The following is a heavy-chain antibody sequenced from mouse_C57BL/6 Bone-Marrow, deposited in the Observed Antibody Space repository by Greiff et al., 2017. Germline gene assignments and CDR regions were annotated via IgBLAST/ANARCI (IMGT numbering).Heavy chain of an antibody. CDR1: GFNIKDDY. CDR2: IDPENGDT. Sequence: VQLQQSGAELVRPGASVKLSCTASGFNIKDDYMHWVKQRPEQGLEWIGWIDPENGDTEYASKFQGKAPITADTSSNTAYLQLSSLTSEDTSVYYCTTHAMDYWGQGTSVTVSS. CDR3: TTHAMDY. V-gene: IGHV14-4*01. J-gene: IGHJ4*01.